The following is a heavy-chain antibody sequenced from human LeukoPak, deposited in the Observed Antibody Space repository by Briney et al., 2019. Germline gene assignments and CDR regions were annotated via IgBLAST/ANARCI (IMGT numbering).Heavy chain of an antibody. Sequence: SETLSLTCTVSGGSISSSSYYWGWIRQPPGKGLEWIGSIYYSGSTYYNPSLKSRVTISVDTSKNQFSLKLSSVTAADTAVYYCARDPKVPAIRGVIRYFDYWGQGTLVTVSS. CDR2: IYYSGST. V-gene: IGHV4-39*07. J-gene: IGHJ4*02. CDR1: GGSISSSSYY. CDR3: ARDPKVPAIRGVIRYFDY. D-gene: IGHD3-10*01.